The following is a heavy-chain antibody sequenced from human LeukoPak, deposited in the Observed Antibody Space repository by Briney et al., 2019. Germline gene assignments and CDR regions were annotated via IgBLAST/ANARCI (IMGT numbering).Heavy chain of an antibody. D-gene: IGHD4-17*01. J-gene: IGHJ4*02. V-gene: IGHV3-72*01. Sequence: PGVSLTLSCALSRLIFSHHYMDWVRHAPGRGREWVGRTRNKGNNYTTKYAASVKGRFTISRDNSKNTLYLQMNSLRAEDTAVYYCAREGSGDYFDYWGQGTLVTVSS. CDR1: RLIFSHHY. CDR2: TRNKGNNYTT. CDR3: AREGSGDYFDY.